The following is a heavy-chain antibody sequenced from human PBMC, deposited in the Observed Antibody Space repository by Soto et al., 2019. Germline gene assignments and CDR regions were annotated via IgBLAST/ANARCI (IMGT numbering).Heavy chain of an antibody. Sequence: QVQLVQSGAEVKKPGASVKVSCKASGYTFTSYAMHWVRQAPGQRLEWMGWINAGNGNTKYSQKFQGRVTITRDTSARTAYMELSSLRSEDTAVYYCARDASQGPMVRGANRAFQHWGQGTLVTVSS. D-gene: IGHD3-10*01. V-gene: IGHV1-3*01. J-gene: IGHJ1*01. CDR3: ARDASQGPMVRGANRAFQH. CDR2: INAGNGNT. CDR1: GYTFTSYA.